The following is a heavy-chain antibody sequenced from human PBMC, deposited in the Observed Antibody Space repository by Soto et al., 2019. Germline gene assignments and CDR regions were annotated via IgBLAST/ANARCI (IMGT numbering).Heavy chain of an antibody. CDR1: GFTFSSYA. Sequence: GGSLRLSCAASGFTFSSYAMSWVRQAPGKGLEWASAISGSGGSTYYADSVKGRFTISRDNSKNTLYLQMNSLRAEDTAVYYCAKDRCSSNWGFFDYWGQGTLVTAPQ. CDR3: AKDRCSSNWGFFDY. J-gene: IGHJ4*02. V-gene: IGHV3-23*01. D-gene: IGHD6-13*01. CDR2: ISGSGGST.